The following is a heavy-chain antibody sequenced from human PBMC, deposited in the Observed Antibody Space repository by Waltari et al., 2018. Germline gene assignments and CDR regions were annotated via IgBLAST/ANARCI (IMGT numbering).Heavy chain of an antibody. V-gene: IGHV4-39*07. D-gene: IGHD3-16*02. Sequence: QLQLQESGPGLVKPSETLSLTCTVSGGSISSSSYYWGWIRQPPGKGLEWIGSIYYSGSTYYTPSLKSRVTISVDTSKNQFSLKLSSVTAADTAVYYCASAPWGSYRYTFDYWGQGTLVTVSS. CDR2: IYYSGST. CDR3: ASAPWGSYRYTFDY. J-gene: IGHJ4*02. CDR1: GGSISSSSYY.